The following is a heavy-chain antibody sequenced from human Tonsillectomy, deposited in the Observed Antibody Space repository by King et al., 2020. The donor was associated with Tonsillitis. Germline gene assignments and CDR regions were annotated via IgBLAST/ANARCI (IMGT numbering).Heavy chain of an antibody. J-gene: IGHJ4*02. CDR2: IYWDDDK. CDR3: ARRPLDGYLFDY. CDR1: GFSVSSAGVG. Sequence: ITLKESGPTLVKPTQTLTLTCSLSGFSVSSAGVGVGWIRQPPGKALEWLALIYWDDDKRYSPSLKSRLTITKDTSRNQVVLTMTNMDPVDTATYYCARRPLDGYLFDYGGQGTVVTVSS. D-gene: IGHD6-25*01. V-gene: IGHV2-5*02.